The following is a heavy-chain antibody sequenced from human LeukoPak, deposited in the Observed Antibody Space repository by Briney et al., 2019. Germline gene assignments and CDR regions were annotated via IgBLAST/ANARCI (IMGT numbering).Heavy chain of an antibody. CDR1: GGPISSGSYY. Sequence: SETLSLTCTVSGGPISSGSYYWSWIRQPAGKGLEWIGRIYTSGSTNYNPSLKSRVTISVDTSKNQFSLKLSSVTAADTAVFYCARGDIYDYVWGSYRLHWGQGTLVTVSS. D-gene: IGHD3-16*02. CDR2: IYTSGST. J-gene: IGHJ4*02. CDR3: ARGDIYDYVWGSYRLH. V-gene: IGHV4-61*02.